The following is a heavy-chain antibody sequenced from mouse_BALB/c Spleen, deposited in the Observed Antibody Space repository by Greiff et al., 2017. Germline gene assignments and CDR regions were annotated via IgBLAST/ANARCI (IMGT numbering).Heavy chain of an antibody. J-gene: IGHJ4*01. CDR2: INPSTGYT. D-gene: IGHD2-14*01. CDR3: ARRDYRYDYAMDY. Sequence: QVQLKESGTVLARPGASVKMSCKASGYTFTSYWMHWVKQRPGQGLEWIGYINPSTGYTEYNQKFKDKATLTADKSSSTAYMQLSSLTSEDSAVYYCARRDYRYDYAMDYWGQGTSVTVSS. V-gene: IGHV1-4*01. CDR1: GYTFTSYW.